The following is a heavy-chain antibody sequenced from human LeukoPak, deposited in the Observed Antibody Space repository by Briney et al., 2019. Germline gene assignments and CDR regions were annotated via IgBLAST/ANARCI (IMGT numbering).Heavy chain of an antibody. J-gene: IGHJ4*02. CDR2: IRYDGSNK. Sequence: GGSQRLSCAASGIIFSTSDMHWVRQAPGKGLEWVAFIRYDGSNKYYADSVKGRFTISRDNSKNTLYLQMNSLRAEDTAVYYCATPSDSSGYWTDYWGQGTLVTVSS. CDR3: ATPSDSSGYWTDY. CDR1: GIIFSTSD. V-gene: IGHV3-30*02. D-gene: IGHD3-22*01.